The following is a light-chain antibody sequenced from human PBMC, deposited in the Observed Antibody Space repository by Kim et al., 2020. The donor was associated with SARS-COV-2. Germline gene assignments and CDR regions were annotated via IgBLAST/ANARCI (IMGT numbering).Light chain of an antibody. V-gene: IGKV1-27*01. J-gene: IGKJ1*01. CDR2: GAS. Sequence: DIRMTQSPSSLSASLGDRLTITCRATQGISNSLAWYQQKPGKVPKLLIYGASTLQSGVPSRFSGSGSGTDFTLTISSLQPEDVATYYCQKYNSAPWTFGQGTKVDIK. CDR1: QGISNS. CDR3: QKYNSAPWT.